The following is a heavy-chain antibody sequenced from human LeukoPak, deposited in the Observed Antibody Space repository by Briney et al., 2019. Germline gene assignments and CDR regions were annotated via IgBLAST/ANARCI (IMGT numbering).Heavy chain of an antibody. V-gene: IGHV1-8*01. CDR3: AVRYSSSWSEDY. CDR1: GYTFTSYD. Sequence: ASVKVSCKASGYTFTSYDINWVRQATGQGLEWMGWMNPNSGNTGYAQKFQGRVTMTRNTSISTAYMELSSLRSEDTAVYYCAVRYSSSWSEDYWGQGTLVTVSS. CDR2: MNPNSGNT. J-gene: IGHJ4*02. D-gene: IGHD6-13*01.